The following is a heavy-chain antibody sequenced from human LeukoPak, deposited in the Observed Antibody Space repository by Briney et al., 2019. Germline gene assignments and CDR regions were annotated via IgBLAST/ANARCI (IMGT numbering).Heavy chain of an antibody. V-gene: IGHV1-69*05. J-gene: IGHJ3*02. CDR2: IIPIFGTA. Sequence: GASVKVSCKASGGTFSSYAISWVRQAPGQGLEWMGGIIPIFGTANYAQKFQGRVTITTDESTSTAYMELSSLRSEDTAVYYCARDIPPQYCSSTSCYPDAFDIWGQGTMVTVSS. D-gene: IGHD2-2*01. CDR3: ARDIPPQYCSSTSCYPDAFDI. CDR1: GGTFSSYA.